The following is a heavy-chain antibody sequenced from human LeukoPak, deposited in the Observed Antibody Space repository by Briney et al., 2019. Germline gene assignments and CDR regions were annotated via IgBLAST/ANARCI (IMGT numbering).Heavy chain of an antibody. Sequence: SETLSLTCTVSGGSISSYYWSWIRQPPGKGLEWIGYIYYSGSTNYNPSLKSRVTMSVDTSKNQFSLKLSSVTAADTAVYYCARWSGYSSRTFDYWGQGTLVTVSS. CDR2: IYYSGST. CDR3: ARWSGYSSRTFDY. CDR1: GGSISSYY. J-gene: IGHJ4*02. V-gene: IGHV4-59*01. D-gene: IGHD3-3*01.